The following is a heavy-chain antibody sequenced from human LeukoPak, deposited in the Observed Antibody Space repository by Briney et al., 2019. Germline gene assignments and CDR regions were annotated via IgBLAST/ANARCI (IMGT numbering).Heavy chain of an antibody. CDR3: AGSIAGHFDY. V-gene: IGHV3-7*01. Sequence: GGSLRLSCAASGFTFSSYWMSWVRQAPGKGLEWVANIEQDGSEKYNVDSVKGRFTISRDNAKNSLYLQMNSLRAEDTAVYYCAGSIAGHFDYWGQGTLVTVSS. CDR1: GFTFSSYW. D-gene: IGHD6-6*01. CDR2: IEQDGSEK. J-gene: IGHJ4*02.